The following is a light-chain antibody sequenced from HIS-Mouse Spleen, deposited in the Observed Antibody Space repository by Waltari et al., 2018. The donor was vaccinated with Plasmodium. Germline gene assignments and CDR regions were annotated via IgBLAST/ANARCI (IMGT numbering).Light chain of an antibody. CDR1: SSDVGGYNY. Sequence: QSALTQPRSVSGSPGPSVTISCTGTSSDVGGYNYVSWYQQHPGKAPKRLIYDVSKRPSGGPDRCSGSKSGNTASLTISGLQAEDEADYYCCSYAGSYTASFGGGTKLTVL. J-gene: IGLJ2*01. V-gene: IGLV2-11*01. CDR2: DVS. CDR3: CSYAGSYTAS.